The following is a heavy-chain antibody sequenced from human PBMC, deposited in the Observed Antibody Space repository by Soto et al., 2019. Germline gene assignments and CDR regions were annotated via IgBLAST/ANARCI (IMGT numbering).Heavy chain of an antibody. CDR2: ISTNGGSA. CDR1: GFTFSNYA. CDR3: ARDDYYDSSGYAFDI. J-gene: IGHJ3*02. D-gene: IGHD3-22*01. Sequence: GGALRLSCSASGFTFSNYAMHWGRQAPWKGLEYVSSISTNGGSAYYADSVKGRFTISRDNSKNTLYLQMNGLRAEDTAVYYCARDDYYDSSGYAFDIWGQGTMVTVS. V-gene: IGHV3-64*04.